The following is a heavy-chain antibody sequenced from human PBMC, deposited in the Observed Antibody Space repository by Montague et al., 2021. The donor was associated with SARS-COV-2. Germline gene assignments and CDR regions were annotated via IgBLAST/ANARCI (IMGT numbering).Heavy chain of an antibody. D-gene: IGHD3-16*01. CDR3: SRVRLKWGMITFWGNDY. V-gene: IGHV3-30*09. CDR1: GFTFSDYS. J-gene: IGHJ4*02. CDR2: ISYDGSNK. Sequence: SLRLSCSASGFTFSDYSIYWVRQAPGKGLEWVALISYDGSNKYYXASVKGRFAISRDNSKNTLYLQMNSLRAEDTAVYFFSRVRLKWGMITFWGNDYWGQGTLVTVSS.